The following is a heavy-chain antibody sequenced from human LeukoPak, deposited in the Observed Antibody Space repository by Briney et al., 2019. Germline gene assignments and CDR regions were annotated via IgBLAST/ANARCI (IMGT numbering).Heavy chain of an antibody. CDR1: GGSFSGYY. Sequence: KPSETLSLTCAVYGGSFSGYYWSWIRQPPGKGLEWIGEINHSGSTNYNPSLKSRVTISVDTSKNQFSLKLGSVTAADTAVFYCARILPTYYYGSGSLGFDPWGQGTLVTVSS. J-gene: IGHJ5*02. D-gene: IGHD3-10*01. V-gene: IGHV4-34*01. CDR2: INHSGST. CDR3: ARILPTYYYGSGSLGFDP.